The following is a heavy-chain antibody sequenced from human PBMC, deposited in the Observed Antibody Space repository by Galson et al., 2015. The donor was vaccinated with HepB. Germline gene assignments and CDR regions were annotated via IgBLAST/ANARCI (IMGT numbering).Heavy chain of an antibody. D-gene: IGHD6-19*01. CDR2: IYYSGST. Sequence: ETLSLTCTVSGGSISSSSYYWGWIRQPPGKGLEWIGGIYYSGSTYYNPSLKSRVTISVDTSKNQFSLKLSSVTAADTAVYYCARHPVGIAVGGYYFDYWGQGTLVTVSS. CDR1: GGSISSSSYY. CDR3: ARHPVGIAVGGYYFDY. V-gene: IGHV4-39*01. J-gene: IGHJ4*02.